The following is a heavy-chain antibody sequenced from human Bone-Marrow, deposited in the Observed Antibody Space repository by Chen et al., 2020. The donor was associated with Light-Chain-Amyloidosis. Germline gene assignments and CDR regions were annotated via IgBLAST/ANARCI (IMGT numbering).Heavy chain of an antibody. Sequence: EVQLVESGGDLVQPGRSLRLSCTAYGFTFDEHAIHWVRQPPGKGLEWVSGITWNCGHIDYADSVKGRFTVSRDNAKSSLYLQMNSLRVEDTALYFCARDLASSAWYALDSWGQGTQVTVSS. J-gene: IGHJ4*02. CDR2: ITWNCGHI. D-gene: IGHD6-19*01. CDR1: GFTFDEHA. CDR3: ARDLASSAWYALDS. V-gene: IGHV3-9*01.